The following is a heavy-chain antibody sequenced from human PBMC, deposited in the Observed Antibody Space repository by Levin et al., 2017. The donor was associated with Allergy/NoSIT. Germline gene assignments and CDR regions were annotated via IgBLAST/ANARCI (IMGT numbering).Heavy chain of an antibody. D-gene: IGHD5-24*01. V-gene: IGHV4-31*03. Sequence: SETLSLNCTVSGGSLSSSGYHWTWIRQHPGQGLEWIGYIYHSGSTSYTPSLKSRVTISADTSKKHFSLTLNSVTAADTAIYYCARADGYVFDYWGQGTLVTVSS. CDR1: GGSLSSSGYH. CDR2: IYHSGST. CDR3: ARADGYVFDY. J-gene: IGHJ4*02.